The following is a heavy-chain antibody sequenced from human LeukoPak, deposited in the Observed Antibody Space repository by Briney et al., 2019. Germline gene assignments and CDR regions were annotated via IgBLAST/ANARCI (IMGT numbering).Heavy chain of an antibody. J-gene: IGHJ5*02. D-gene: IGHD3-10*01. CDR3: ARDEINMVREEGFDP. CDR2: IIPSFGTA. Sequence: RASVKVSCKASGGTFSSYAISWVRQAPGQGLEWMGGIIPSFGTANYAQKFQGRVTITTDEFTSTAYMDLSSLRSEDTAVYYCARDEINMVREEGFDPWGQGTLVTVSS. CDR1: GGTFSSYA. V-gene: IGHV1-69*05.